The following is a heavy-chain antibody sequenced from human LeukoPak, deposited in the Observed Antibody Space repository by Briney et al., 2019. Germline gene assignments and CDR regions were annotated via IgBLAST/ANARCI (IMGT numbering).Heavy chain of an antibody. CDR1: GFTFSSYG. CDR3: ATGIAVAGTSEFDY. CDR2: IRYDGSNK. D-gene: IGHD6-19*01. V-gene: IGHV3-30*02. J-gene: IGHJ4*02. Sequence: PGGSLRLSCAASGFTFSSYGMHWVRQAPGKGLEWVAFIRYDGSNKYYADSVKGRFTISRDNSKNTLYLQMNSLRAEDTAVYYCATGIAVAGTSEFDYWGQGTLVTVSS.